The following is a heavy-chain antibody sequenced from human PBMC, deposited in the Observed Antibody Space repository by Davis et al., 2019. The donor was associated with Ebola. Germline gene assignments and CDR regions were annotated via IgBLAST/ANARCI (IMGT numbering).Heavy chain of an antibody. CDR2: IYYSGST. D-gene: IGHD6-19*01. CDR3: ARPRSGWYLGFDY. J-gene: IGHJ4*02. Sequence: MPSETLSLTCSVSGGSISSSSYYWGWIHQPPGKGLEWIGSIYYSGSTYYNPSLKSRVTISVDTSKNQFSLKLSSVTAADTAVYYCARPRSGWYLGFDYWGQGTLVTVSS. CDR1: GGSISSSSYY. V-gene: IGHV4-39*01.